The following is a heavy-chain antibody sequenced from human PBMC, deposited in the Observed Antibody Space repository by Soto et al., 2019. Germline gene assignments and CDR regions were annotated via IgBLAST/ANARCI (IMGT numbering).Heavy chain of an antibody. J-gene: IGHJ6*02. V-gene: IGHV4-39*01. D-gene: IGHD6-6*01. CDR1: GGPISSSSYY. Sequence: PSETLSLTCTVSGGPISSSSYYWGWIRQPPGKGLEWIGSIYYSGSTYYNPSLKSRVTISVDTSKNQFSLKLSSVTAADTAVYYCARQSAYSSSSSDYYYGMDVWGQGTTVTVSS. CDR2: IYYSGST. CDR3: ARQSAYSSSSSDYYYGMDV.